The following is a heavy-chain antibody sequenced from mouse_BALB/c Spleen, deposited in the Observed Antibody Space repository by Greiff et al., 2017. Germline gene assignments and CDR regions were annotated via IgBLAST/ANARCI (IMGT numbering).Heavy chain of an antibody. V-gene: IGHV5-17*02. CDR3: ARGEAYRYDAMDY. CDR2: ISSGSSTI. J-gene: IGHJ4*01. CDR1: GFTFSSFG. D-gene: IGHD5-1-1*01. Sequence: EVHLVESGGGLVQPGGSRKLSCAASGFTFSSFGMHWVRQAPGKGLEWVAYISSGSSTIYYADTVKGRFTISRDNPKNTLFLQMTSLRSEDTAMYYCARGEAYRYDAMDYWGQGTSVTVSS.